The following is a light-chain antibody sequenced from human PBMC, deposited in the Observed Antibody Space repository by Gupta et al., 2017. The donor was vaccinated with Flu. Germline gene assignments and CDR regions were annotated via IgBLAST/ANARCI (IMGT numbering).Light chain of an antibody. CDR1: TSDVGGYNS. CDR3: SSYTSGSTLVLV. CDR2: DVT. Sequence: QSALTQPASVSGSPGQSITISCPGPTSDVGGYNSVSWYQQRPGTAPKLMIYDVTNRPSGISNRCSCSKSGNTASPTISGLQAEDEADYYCSSYTSGSTLVLVFGGGTKLTVL. V-gene: IGLV2-14*01. J-gene: IGLJ2*01.